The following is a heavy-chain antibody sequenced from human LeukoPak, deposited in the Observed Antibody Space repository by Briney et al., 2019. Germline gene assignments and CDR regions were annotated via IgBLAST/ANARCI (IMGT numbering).Heavy chain of an antibody. CDR3: AREGLGRLKTKYYYYMDV. J-gene: IGHJ6*03. Sequence: ASVKASCSASGYTFTSYYMNWVRQAPGQGLEWMGVINTSGGSTSYAQKFKGRVTMTRDMSTSTDYMELSSLRSEDTAVYYCAREGLGRLKTKYYYYMDVWGKGTTVTVSS. D-gene: IGHD7-27*01. V-gene: IGHV1-46*01. CDR2: INTSGGST. CDR1: GYTFTSYY.